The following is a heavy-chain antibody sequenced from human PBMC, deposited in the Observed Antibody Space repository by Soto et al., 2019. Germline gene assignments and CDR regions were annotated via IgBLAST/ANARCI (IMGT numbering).Heavy chain of an antibody. CDR3: AKNQGVELVPLATVDWFDP. D-gene: IGHD1-26*01. CDR1: GFIFENFG. CDR2: ISGSGFKK. Sequence: GGSLRLSCAASGFIFENFGMSWVRQAPGKGLEWISSISGSGFKKYYADSVKGRFTISRDNSKSTVYLELNNLSAEDTAVCHCAKNQGVELVPLATVDWFDPWGQGSVVTAPQ. J-gene: IGHJ5*02. V-gene: IGHV3-23*01.